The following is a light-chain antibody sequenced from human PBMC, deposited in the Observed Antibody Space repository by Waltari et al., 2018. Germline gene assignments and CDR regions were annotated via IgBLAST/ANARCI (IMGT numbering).Light chain of an antibody. J-gene: IGLJ3*02. CDR2: DVS. CDR3: CSYAGSSTNWV. Sequence: QSALTQPASVSGSPGQSLTISCTGTTSDVGSYNLVSWYQQHPGKAPKLMIYDVSKRPSGVSNRFSGSKSGNTASLTISGLQAEDEADYYCCSYAGSSTNWVFGGGTK. CDR1: TSDVGSYNL. V-gene: IGLV2-23*02.